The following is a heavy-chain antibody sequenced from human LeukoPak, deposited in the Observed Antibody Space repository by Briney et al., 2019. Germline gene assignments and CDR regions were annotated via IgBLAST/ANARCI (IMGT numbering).Heavy chain of an antibody. Sequence: SETLSLTCTVSGGSISSGDYYWSWIRQPPGKGLEWIGYIYYSGSTYYNPSLKSRVTISVDTSKNQFSLKLSSVTAADTAVYYCARGRYYYDSSGYFALDYWGQGTLVTVSS. J-gene: IGHJ4*02. CDR2: IYYSGST. D-gene: IGHD3-22*01. CDR1: GGSISSGDYY. CDR3: ARGRYYYDSSGYFALDY. V-gene: IGHV4-30-4*01.